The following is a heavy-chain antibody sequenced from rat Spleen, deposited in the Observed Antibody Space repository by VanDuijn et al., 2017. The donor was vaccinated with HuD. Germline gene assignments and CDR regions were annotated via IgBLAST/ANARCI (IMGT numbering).Heavy chain of an antibody. Sequence: EVQLVESGGGLVQPGRSLKLSCVASGFTFNNYWMTWIRQAPGKGLEWVASITNTGGSTYYPDSVKGRFTISRDDAKSTLYLQMDSLRYEDTATYYCTRVDTTDYYYEDYVMDAWGQGASVTVSS. CDR2: ITNTGGST. D-gene: IGHD1-6*01. CDR1: GFTFNNYW. CDR3: TRVDTTDYYYEDYVMDA. V-gene: IGHV5-31*01. J-gene: IGHJ4*01.